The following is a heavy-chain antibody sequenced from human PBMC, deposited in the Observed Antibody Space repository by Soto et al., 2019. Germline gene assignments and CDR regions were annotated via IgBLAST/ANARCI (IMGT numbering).Heavy chain of an antibody. Sequence: AGGSLRLSCAASGFTFSSYGMHWVRQAPGKGLEWVAVISYDGSNKYYADSVKGRFTISRDNSKNTLYLQMNSLRAEDTAVYYCAKLWGYCSGGSCGGGAHGNAFDIWGQGTMVTVSS. CDR3: AKLWGYCSGGSCGGGAHGNAFDI. D-gene: IGHD2-15*01. CDR2: ISYDGSNK. J-gene: IGHJ3*02. V-gene: IGHV3-30*18. CDR1: GFTFSSYG.